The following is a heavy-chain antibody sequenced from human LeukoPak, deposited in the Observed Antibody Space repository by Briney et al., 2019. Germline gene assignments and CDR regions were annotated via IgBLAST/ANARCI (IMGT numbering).Heavy chain of an antibody. CDR3: VRRAGRRDGYNYADY. Sequence: GESLKISCKGSGYSFTSYWIGWVRQMPGKGLEWMGVIYPGDSDTRYSPSFQGQITISADKSISTAYLQWNSLKASDSGIYYCVRRAGRRDGYNYADYWGQGTLVTVPS. D-gene: IGHD5-24*01. CDR2: IYPGDSDT. V-gene: IGHV5-51*01. CDR1: GYSFTSYW. J-gene: IGHJ4*02.